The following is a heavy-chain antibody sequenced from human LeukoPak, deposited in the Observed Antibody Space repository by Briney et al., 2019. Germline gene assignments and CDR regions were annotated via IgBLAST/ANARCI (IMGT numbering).Heavy chain of an antibody. CDR2: IYYSGST. J-gene: IGHJ4*02. CDR3: ARVTPSGWYFFDY. D-gene: IGHD6-19*01. Sequence: PSGTLSLTCTVSGGSISSGGYYWSWIRQHPGEGLEWIGYIYYSGSTYYNPSLKSRVTISVDTSKNQFSLKLSSVTAADTAVYYCARVTPSGWYFFDYWGQGTLVTVSS. CDR1: GGSISSGGYY. V-gene: IGHV4-31*03.